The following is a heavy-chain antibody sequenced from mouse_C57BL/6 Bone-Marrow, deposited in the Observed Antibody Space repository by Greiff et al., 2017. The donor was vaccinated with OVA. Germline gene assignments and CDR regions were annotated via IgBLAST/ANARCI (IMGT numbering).Heavy chain of an antibody. V-gene: IGHV1-4*01. CDR1: GYTFTSYT. J-gene: IGHJ2*01. CDR2: IDPSSDYT. CDR3: ARGYYCDY. Sequence: VQLQQSGAELARPGASVKMSCKASGYTFTSYTMHWVKQRPGQGLEWIGCIDPSSDYTKYNQKFKDKATLTADKSSSTAYMQLSSLTSEDSAVYYCARGYYCDYWGQGTTLTVSS.